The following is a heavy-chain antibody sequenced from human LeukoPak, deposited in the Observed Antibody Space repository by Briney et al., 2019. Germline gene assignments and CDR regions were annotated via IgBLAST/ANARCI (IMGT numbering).Heavy chain of an antibody. J-gene: IGHJ4*02. D-gene: IGHD3-22*01. CDR3: RLSYYYDSSGYYGGDPFDY. Sequence: PSETLSLTCTVSGGSISSYYWSWIRQPPGKGLEWIGYIYYSGSTNYNPSLKSRVTISVETSKNQFSLKLSSVTAADTAVYYCRLSYYYDSSGYYGGDPFDYWGQGTLVTVSS. CDR1: GGSISSYY. V-gene: IGHV4-59*08. CDR2: IYYSGST.